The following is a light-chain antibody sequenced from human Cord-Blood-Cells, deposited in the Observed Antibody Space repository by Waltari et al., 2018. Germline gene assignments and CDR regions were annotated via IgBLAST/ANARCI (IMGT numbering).Light chain of an antibody. CDR1: QSVSSY. V-gene: IGKV3-11*01. CDR2: DAS. J-gene: IGKJ1*01. Sequence: EIVLTQSPATLSFSPGERATLSCRASQSVSSYLASYQQKPRQAPRLLIYDASNRATSVPASFSGSGSGTDFTLTISSLEPEDFAVYYCQQRSNWPPWTFGQGTKVEIK. CDR3: QQRSNWPPWT.